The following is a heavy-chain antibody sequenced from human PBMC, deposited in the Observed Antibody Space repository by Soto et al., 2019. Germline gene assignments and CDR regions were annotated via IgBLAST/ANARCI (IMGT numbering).Heavy chain of an antibody. CDR1: GGSISSYY. V-gene: IGHV4-4*07. Sequence: PSETLSLTCVASGGSISSYYWSWIRQPAGKGLEWIGRIYSSGSTNYNPSLKSRVTMAEDTSNNQFSLKLTSVTAADTAVYYCARGPGSYNSFDLWGQGTLVNVSS. CDR3: ARGPGSYNSFDL. D-gene: IGHD3-10*01. CDR2: IYSSGST. J-gene: IGHJ5*02.